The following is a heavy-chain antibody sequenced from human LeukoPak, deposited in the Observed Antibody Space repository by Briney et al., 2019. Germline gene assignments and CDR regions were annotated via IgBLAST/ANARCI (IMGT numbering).Heavy chain of an antibody. Sequence: PGGSLRLSCAASGFTFSSYEMNWVRQAPGKGLEWVSYISSSGSTIYYADSLKGRFTISRDNAKNSLYLQMNSLRAEDTAVYYCARPYYYDSSGSPMRYWGQGTLVTVSS. CDR2: ISSSGSTI. V-gene: IGHV3-48*03. D-gene: IGHD3-22*01. CDR1: GFTFSSYE. J-gene: IGHJ4*02. CDR3: ARPYYYDSSGSPMRY.